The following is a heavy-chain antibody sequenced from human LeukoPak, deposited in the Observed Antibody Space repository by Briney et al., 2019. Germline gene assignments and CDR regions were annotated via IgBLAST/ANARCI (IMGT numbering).Heavy chain of an antibody. CDR3: AKSPLEYSSSLLNGFDY. CDR1: GFTFSNYA. Sequence: GGSLRLSCAASGFTFSNYAMSWVRQAPGKGLEWVSGMSGSGGTTHYADSVKGRFTISRDNSKNTLYLQMNSLRAEDTAVYYCAKSPLEYSSSLLNGFDYWGQGTLVTVSS. CDR2: MSGSGGTT. D-gene: IGHD6-6*01. J-gene: IGHJ4*02. V-gene: IGHV3-23*01.